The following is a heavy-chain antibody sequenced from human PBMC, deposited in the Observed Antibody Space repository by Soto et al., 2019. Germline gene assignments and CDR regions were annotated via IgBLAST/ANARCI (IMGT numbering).Heavy chain of an antibody. Sequence: GGSLRLSCSASGFTFSSYAMHWVRQAPGKGLEYVSAISSNGGSTYYADSVKGRFTISRDNSKNTLYLQMSSLRAEDTAVYYCVIPPGIFQQLVLNGMDVWGQGTTVTVSS. J-gene: IGHJ6*02. D-gene: IGHD6-6*01. CDR3: VIPPGIFQQLVLNGMDV. V-gene: IGHV3-64D*08. CDR1: GFTFSSYA. CDR2: ISSNGGST.